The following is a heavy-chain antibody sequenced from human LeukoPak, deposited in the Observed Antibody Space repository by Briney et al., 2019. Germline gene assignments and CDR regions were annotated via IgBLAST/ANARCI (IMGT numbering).Heavy chain of an antibody. Sequence: PSETLSLTCTVSGGSIRSSSYYWGWVRQPPGKGLEWIGSIYYSGSTYYNPSLKSRVTISVDTSKNQFSLKLSSVTAADTAVYYCARGAAAGPSRFDPWGQGTLVTVSS. CDR1: GGSIRSSSYY. J-gene: IGHJ5*02. CDR3: ARGAAAGPSRFDP. D-gene: IGHD6-13*01. V-gene: IGHV4-39*01. CDR2: IYYSGST.